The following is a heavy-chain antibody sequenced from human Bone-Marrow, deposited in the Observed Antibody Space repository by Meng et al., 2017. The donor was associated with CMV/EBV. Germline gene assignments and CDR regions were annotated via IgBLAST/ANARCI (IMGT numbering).Heavy chain of an antibody. CDR1: GFTFSSYA. Sequence: GESLKISCAASGFTFSSYAMHWVRQAPGKGLEWVAVISYDGSNKYYADSVKGRFTISRDNSKNTLYLQMNSLKTEDTAVYYCTTVGWQLVDYYGMDVWGQGTTVTVSS. CDR3: TTVGWQLVDYYGMDV. D-gene: IGHD6-6*01. CDR2: ISYDGSNK. J-gene: IGHJ6*02. V-gene: IGHV3-30-3*01.